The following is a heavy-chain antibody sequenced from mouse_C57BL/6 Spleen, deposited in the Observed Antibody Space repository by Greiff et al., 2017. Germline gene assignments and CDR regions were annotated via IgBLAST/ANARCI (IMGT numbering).Heavy chain of an antibody. Sequence: QVQLQQPGAELVKPGASVKLSCKASGYTFTSYWMPWVKQRPGQGLEWIGMIHPNSGSTNYNEKFKSKATLTVDKSSSTAYMQLSSLTSEDSAVYYCARVVRGYFDYWGQGTTLTVSS. CDR2: IHPNSGST. V-gene: IGHV1-64*01. J-gene: IGHJ2*01. D-gene: IGHD1-1*02. CDR1: GYTFTSYW. CDR3: ARVVRGYFDY.